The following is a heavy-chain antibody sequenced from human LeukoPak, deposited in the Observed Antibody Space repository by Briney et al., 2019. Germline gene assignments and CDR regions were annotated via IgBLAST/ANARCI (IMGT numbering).Heavy chain of an antibody. CDR3: ARDSPAAGKENFDY. CDR1: EYTFTGYY. Sequence: ASVKVSCKASEYTFTGYYIHWVRQAPGQGLEWMGWINPNSGGTNYAQKFQGRVTMTRDMSTSTVYMDLSSLRSEDTAVYYCARDSPAAGKENFDYWGQGTLVTVSS. CDR2: INPNSGGT. D-gene: IGHD6-13*01. J-gene: IGHJ4*02. V-gene: IGHV1-2*02.